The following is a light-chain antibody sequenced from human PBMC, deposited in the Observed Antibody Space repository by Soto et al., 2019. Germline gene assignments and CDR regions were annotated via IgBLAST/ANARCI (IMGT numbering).Light chain of an antibody. CDR2: AAS. V-gene: IGKV1-12*02. Sequence: DIQLTHFPSVVSASVGHRVTINCRASKGISGTLAWYQQKPGKAPSLLIHAASSWQPGFPSRFTGSGSGTDFTLTISSLQPEDFAVYCCQQNGSFPLMFGQGTRLDIK. J-gene: IGKJ5*01. CDR1: KGISGT. CDR3: QQNGSFPLM.